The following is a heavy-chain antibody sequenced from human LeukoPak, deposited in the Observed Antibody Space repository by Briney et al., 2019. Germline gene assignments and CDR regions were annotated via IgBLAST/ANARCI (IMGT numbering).Heavy chain of an antibody. V-gene: IGHV4-34*01. J-gene: IGHJ4*02. CDR1: GGSFSGYY. D-gene: IGHD2-2*01. Sequence: SETLSLTCAVYGGSFSGYYWSWIRQPPGKGLEWIGEINHSGSTNYNPSLKSRVTISVDTSKNQFSLKLSSVTAADTAVYYCARGIGLDIVVVPASIAYFDYWGQGTLVTVSS. CDR3: ARGIGLDIVVVPASIAYFDY. CDR2: INHSGST.